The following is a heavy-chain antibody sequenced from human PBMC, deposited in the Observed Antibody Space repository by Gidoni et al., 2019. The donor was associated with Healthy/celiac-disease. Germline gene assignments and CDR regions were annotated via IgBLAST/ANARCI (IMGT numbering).Heavy chain of an antibody. CDR2: TIPIFGTA. J-gene: IGHJ6*02. Sequence: QVQLVQSGAEVKKPGSSVKVSCKASGGTSSRYAIRWVRQAPGQGLEWMGGTIPIFGTANYAQKFQGRVTITADESTSTAYMELSSLRSEDTAVYYCARDMSMIVARYGMDVWGQGTTVTVSS. D-gene: IGHD3-22*01. CDR3: ARDMSMIVARYGMDV. CDR1: GGTSSRYA. V-gene: IGHV1-69*01.